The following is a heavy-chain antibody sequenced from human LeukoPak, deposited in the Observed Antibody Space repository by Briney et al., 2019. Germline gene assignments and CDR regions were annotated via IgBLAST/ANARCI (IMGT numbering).Heavy chain of an antibody. Sequence: PGGSLRLSCAASGFTFSSYSMNWVRQAPGKGLXXXSYISSSSGTIYYADSVRGRFTISRDNAKNSLYLQMNSLRDEDTAVYYCARVWHCTSTSCYDYWGQGTLVTVSS. J-gene: IGHJ4*02. CDR1: GFTFSSYS. CDR2: ISSSSGTI. CDR3: ARVWHCTSTSCYDY. D-gene: IGHD2-2*01. V-gene: IGHV3-48*02.